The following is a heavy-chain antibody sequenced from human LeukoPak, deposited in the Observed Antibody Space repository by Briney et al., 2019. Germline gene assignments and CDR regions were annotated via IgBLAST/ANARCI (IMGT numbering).Heavy chain of an antibody. CDR3: ARHSTAADH. CDR1: GGSISSYY. D-gene: IGHD6-6*01. J-gene: IGHJ4*02. Sequence: SETLSLTCTVSGGSISSYYWSWIRQPPGKGLEWIGYIYYSGSTNYNPSLKSRVTISVDTSKNQFSLKPSSVTAADTAVYYCARHSTAADHWGQGTLVTVSS. V-gene: IGHV4-59*08. CDR2: IYYSGST.